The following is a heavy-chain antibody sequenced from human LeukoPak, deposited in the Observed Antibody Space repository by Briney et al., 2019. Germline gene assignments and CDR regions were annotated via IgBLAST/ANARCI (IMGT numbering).Heavy chain of an antibody. D-gene: IGHD1-1*01. J-gene: IGHJ3*02. CDR3: ARDIAFGERDAFDI. CDR2: IWYDGSNK. Sequence: GGSLRLSCAASGFTFSSYGMQWVRQAPGKGLEWVAVIWYDGSNKYYADSVKGRFTISRDNSKNTLYLQMNSLRAEDTAVYYCARDIAFGERDAFDIWGQGTMVTVSS. V-gene: IGHV3-33*01. CDR1: GFTFSSYG.